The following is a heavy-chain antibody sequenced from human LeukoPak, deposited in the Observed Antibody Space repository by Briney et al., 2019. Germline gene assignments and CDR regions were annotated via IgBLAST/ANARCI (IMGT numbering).Heavy chain of an antibody. CDR1: GGSISSSSYY. V-gene: IGHV4-39*07. D-gene: IGHD6-13*01. CDR3: ARLSSSRRGYYYYYMDV. CDR2: INHSGST. Sequence: SETLSLTCTVSGGSISSSSYYWGWIRQPPGKGLEWIGEINHSGSTNYNPSLKSRVTISVDTSKNQFSLKLSSVTAADTAVYYCARLSSSRRGYYYYYMDVWGKGTTVTVSS. J-gene: IGHJ6*03.